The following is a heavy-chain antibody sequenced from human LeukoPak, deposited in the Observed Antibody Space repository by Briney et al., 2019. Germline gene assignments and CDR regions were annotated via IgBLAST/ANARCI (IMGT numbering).Heavy chain of an antibody. J-gene: IGHJ3*02. CDR1: GFTFSSYA. Sequence: GGSLRLSCAASGFTFSSYAMSWVRQAPGKGLEWVSAISGSGGSTYYADSVKGRFTISRDNSKNTLYLQMNSLRAEDTAVYYCAKAPPTIFGVVIASPFDAFDIWGQGTMVTVSS. D-gene: IGHD3-3*01. V-gene: IGHV3-23*01. CDR3: AKAPPTIFGVVIASPFDAFDI. CDR2: ISGSGGST.